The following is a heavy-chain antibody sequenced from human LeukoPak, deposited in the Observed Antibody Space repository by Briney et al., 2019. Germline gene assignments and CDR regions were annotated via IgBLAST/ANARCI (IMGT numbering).Heavy chain of an antibody. Sequence: SETLSLTCAVYGGSFSGYYWSWIRQPPGKGLEWIGEINHSGSTNYNPSLESRVTISVDTSKNQFSLKLSSVTAADTAVYYCARGGYCSSTSCYSFDYWGQGTLVTVSS. V-gene: IGHV4-34*01. CDR3: ARGGYCSSTSCYSFDY. CDR1: GGSFSGYY. D-gene: IGHD2-2*01. CDR2: INHSGST. J-gene: IGHJ4*02.